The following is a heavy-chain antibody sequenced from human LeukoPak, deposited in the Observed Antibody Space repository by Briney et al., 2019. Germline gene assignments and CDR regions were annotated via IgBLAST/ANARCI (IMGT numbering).Heavy chain of an antibody. V-gene: IGHV1-2*02. CDR1: VYNFIVYY. Sequence: VASVNVSCTASVYNFIVYYVHWLRQIPGQRGGWLGWINPQSGGTSEAQRLPGRGTMTADAAMNTAYLEVKRRTSAETAFYYFAVADSVGRTLWALENWGQGTLVTVSS. CDR2: INPQSGGT. J-gene: IGHJ4*02. CDR3: AVADSVGRTLWALEN. D-gene: IGHD1-26*01.